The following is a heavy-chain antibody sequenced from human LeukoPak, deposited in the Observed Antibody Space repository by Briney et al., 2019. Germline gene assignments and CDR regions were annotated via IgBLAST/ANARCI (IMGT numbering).Heavy chain of an antibody. CDR3: ARDGVRGHYFNWFDP. Sequence: PSETLSLTCTVSGGSVGGYYWSWIRQSPGTGLEWIGYIYSTGTTRYNPSLKSRVTILLDAPKDQVSLHLTSVTAADTAVYYCARDGVRGHYFNWFDPWRQGILVTVSS. V-gene: IGHV4-59*02. J-gene: IGHJ5*02. D-gene: IGHD2/OR15-2a*01. CDR2: IYSTGTT. CDR1: GGSVGGYY.